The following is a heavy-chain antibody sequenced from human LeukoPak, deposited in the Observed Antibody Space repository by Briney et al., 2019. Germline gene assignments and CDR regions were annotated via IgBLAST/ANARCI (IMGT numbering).Heavy chain of an antibody. D-gene: IGHD2-2*01. CDR2: INHSGST. CDR1: GGSISSYY. V-gene: IGHV4-34*01. CDR3: ARGPHLVRHYMDV. Sequence: SETLSLTCTVSGGSISSYYWSWIRQPAGKGLEWIGEINHSGSTNYNPSLKSRVTISVDTSKNQFSLKLTSVTAADTAVYYCARGPHLVRHYMDVWGKGTTVIVSS. J-gene: IGHJ6*03.